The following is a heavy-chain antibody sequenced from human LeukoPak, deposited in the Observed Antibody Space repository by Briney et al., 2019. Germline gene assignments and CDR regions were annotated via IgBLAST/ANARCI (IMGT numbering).Heavy chain of an antibody. CDR2: INQEESEK. CDR3: ASYGYSGYTFDY. D-gene: IGHD5-12*01. CDR1: GFTFSNHW. V-gene: IGHV3-7*03. Sequence: GGSLRLSCAASGFTFSNHWMTWVRQAPGKGLEWVANINQEESEKYYVDSVRGRFTISRDNAKNSLYLQMNSLRAEDTAVYYCASYGYSGYTFDYWGQGTLVTVSS. J-gene: IGHJ4*02.